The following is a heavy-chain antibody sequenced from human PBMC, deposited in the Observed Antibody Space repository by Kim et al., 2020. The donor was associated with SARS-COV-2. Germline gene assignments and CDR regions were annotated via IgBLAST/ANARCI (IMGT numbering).Heavy chain of an antibody. Sequence: YAQKFQGRVTMTRDTSISTAYMELSRLRSDDTAVYYCARTCSSTSCFYDYWGQGTLVTVSS. CDR3: ARTCSSTSCFYDY. V-gene: IGHV1-2*02. D-gene: IGHD2-2*01. J-gene: IGHJ4*02.